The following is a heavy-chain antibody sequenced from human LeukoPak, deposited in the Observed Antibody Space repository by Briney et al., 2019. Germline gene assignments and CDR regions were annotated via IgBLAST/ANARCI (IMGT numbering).Heavy chain of an antibody. Sequence: ASVKVSCKASGYTFTSYYMHWVRQAPGQGLEWMGIINPSGGSTSYAQKFQGRVTMTRDTSTSTVYMELSSLRSEDTAVYYCARNLVVVAATVSYYYYMDVWGKGTTVTVSS. D-gene: IGHD2-15*01. V-gene: IGHV1-46*01. CDR3: ARNLVVVAATVSYYYYMDV. CDR1: GYTFTSYY. CDR2: INPSGGST. J-gene: IGHJ6*03.